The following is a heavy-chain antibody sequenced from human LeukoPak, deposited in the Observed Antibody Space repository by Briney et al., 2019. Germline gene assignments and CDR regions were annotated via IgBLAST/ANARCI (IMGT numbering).Heavy chain of an antibody. D-gene: IGHD2-21*02. V-gene: IGHV3-64*01. CDR3: VAYCGGDCYSAGG. CDR1: GFTFSSYA. J-gene: IGHJ4*02. Sequence: GGSLRLSCAASGFTFSSYAMHWVRQAPGKGLECVSAISSNGGSTYYANSVKGRFTISRDNSKNTLYLQMGSLRAEDMAVYYCVAYCGGDCYSAGGWGQGTLVTVSS. CDR2: ISSNGGST.